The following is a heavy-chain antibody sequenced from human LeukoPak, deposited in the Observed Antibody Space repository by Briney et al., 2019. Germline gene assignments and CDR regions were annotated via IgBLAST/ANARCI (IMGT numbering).Heavy chain of an antibody. J-gene: IGHJ4*02. V-gene: IGHV3-30*02. D-gene: IGHD3-22*01. Sequence: GSLRLSCAASGFTVSSNYMSWVRQAPGKGLEWVAFIRYDGSNKYYADSVKGRFTISRDNSKNTLYLQMNSLRAEDTAVYYCAKDRTLTRKLVVTPHFDYWGQGTLVTVSS. CDR2: IRYDGSNK. CDR1: GFTVSSNY. CDR3: AKDRTLTRKLVVTPHFDY.